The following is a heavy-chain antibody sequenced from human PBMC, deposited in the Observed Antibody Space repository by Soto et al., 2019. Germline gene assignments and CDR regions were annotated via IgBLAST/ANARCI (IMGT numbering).Heavy chain of an antibody. CDR2: IWYDGSNK. CDR3: ARDYDMLTGYFDY. V-gene: IGHV3-33*01. Sequence: GGSLRLSCAASGFTFCSYGMHWVRQAPGKGLEWVAVIWYDGSNKYYADSVKGRFTISRDNSKNTLYLQMNSLRAEDTAVYYCARDYDMLTGYFDYWGQETLVTVSS. CDR1: GFTFCSYG. J-gene: IGHJ4*02. D-gene: IGHD3-9*01.